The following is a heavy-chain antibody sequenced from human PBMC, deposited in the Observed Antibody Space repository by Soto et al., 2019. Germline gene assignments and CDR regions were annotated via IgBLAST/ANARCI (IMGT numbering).Heavy chain of an antibody. J-gene: IGHJ4*02. Sequence: PSETLSLTCAVYGGSFSGYYWSWIRQPPGKGLEWIGEINHSGSTNYNPSLESRVTISVDTSKNQFSLKLSSVTAADTAVYYCARPTEYYDSSGYYFPPGYYFDYWGQGTLVTVSS. V-gene: IGHV4-34*01. D-gene: IGHD3-22*01. CDR1: GGSFSGYY. CDR3: ARPTEYYDSSGYYFPPGYYFDY. CDR2: INHSGST.